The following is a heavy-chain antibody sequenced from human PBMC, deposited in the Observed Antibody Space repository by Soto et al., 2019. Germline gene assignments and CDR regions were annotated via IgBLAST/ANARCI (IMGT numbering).Heavy chain of an antibody. D-gene: IGHD3-16*02. CDR1: GGSISSYY. CDR3: ARDRDYDYVWGSYRPYYYYYGMDV. V-gene: IGHV4-59*12. CDR2: IYYSGST. J-gene: IGHJ6*02. Sequence: SETLSLTCTVSGGSISSYYWSWIRQPPGKGLEWIGYIYYSGSTYYNPSLKSRVTISVDTSKNQFSLKLSSVTAADTAVYYCARDRDYDYVWGSYRPYYYYYGMDVWGQGTTVTVS.